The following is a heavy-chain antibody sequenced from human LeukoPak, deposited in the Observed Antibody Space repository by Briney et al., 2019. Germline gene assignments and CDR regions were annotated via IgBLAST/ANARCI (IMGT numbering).Heavy chain of an antibody. CDR1: GYSITTSYY. J-gene: IGHJ4*02. V-gene: IGHV4-38-2*02. CDR3: AKDTETIGVFTDGIDY. Sequence: PSETLSLTCTVSGYSITTSYYWGWIRQPPGKGLEWIGSMYHSGSTYYNPSLKSRVTISVDTSKNQFSLKLSSVTAADTALYYCAKDTETIGVFTDGIDYWGQGTLVTVSS. D-gene: IGHD3-10*01. CDR2: MYHSGST.